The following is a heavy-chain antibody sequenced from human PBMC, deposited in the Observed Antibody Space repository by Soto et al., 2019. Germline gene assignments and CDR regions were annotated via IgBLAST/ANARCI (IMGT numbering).Heavy chain of an antibody. V-gene: IGHV3-30*18. CDR1: GLSFSSYG. J-gene: IGHJ4*02. CDR3: AEDTYYYDSNGYHVFDH. CDR2: ISYDGSKE. Sequence: QVQLVESGGGVVQPGRSLRLSCVASGLSFSSYGMHWVRQAPGKGLEWVAGISYDGSKEYYADSVKGRFTISRDNSKNTLFLQMNSLRAEDTAVYFCAEDTYYYDSNGYHVFDHWGQGALVTVSS. D-gene: IGHD3-22*01.